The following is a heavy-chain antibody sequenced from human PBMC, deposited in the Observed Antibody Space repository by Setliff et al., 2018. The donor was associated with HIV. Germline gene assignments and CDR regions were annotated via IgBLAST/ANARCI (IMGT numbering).Heavy chain of an antibody. J-gene: IGHJ5*02. Sequence: PGGSLRLSCAASGFTVSGNYMIWVRQAPNKGLEWVSLIYNAGDAYYADSVKGRFTISRDNSKNTLYLQMNSLRAEDTAVYYCARSGGDFWSGYPNWFDPWGQGTLVTVSS. CDR2: IYNAGDA. D-gene: IGHD3-3*01. V-gene: IGHV3-66*02. CDR1: GFTVSGNY. CDR3: ARSGGDFWSGYPNWFDP.